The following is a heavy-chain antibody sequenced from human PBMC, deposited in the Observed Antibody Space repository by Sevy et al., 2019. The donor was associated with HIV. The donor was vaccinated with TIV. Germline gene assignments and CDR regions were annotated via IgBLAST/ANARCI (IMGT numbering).Heavy chain of an antibody. CDR1: GYTFTGYY. CDR3: ARAIIIMAHIGSFPFDY. CDR2: INPNSGGT. Sequence: ASVKVTSKASGYTFTGYYMHWVRQAPGQGLEWMGRINPNSGGTNYAQKFQGRVTMTRDTSISTAYMELSRLRSDDTAVCYCARAIIIMAHIGSFPFDYWGQGTLVTVSS. D-gene: IGHD3-10*01. V-gene: IGHV1-2*06. J-gene: IGHJ4*02.